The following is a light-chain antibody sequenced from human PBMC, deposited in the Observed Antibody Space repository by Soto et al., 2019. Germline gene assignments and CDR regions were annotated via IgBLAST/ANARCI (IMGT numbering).Light chain of an antibody. V-gene: IGKV3-15*01. J-gene: IGKJ2*01. Sequence: EIVLTQSPATLSVSPGDRVTLSCRASEGLFGFLAWYQQKPGQSPRLLIYGGSTRATGIPARFSGSGSATDFTLTISSLQSQDFAVYFCQSYNVWPFASGLGTKLEI. CDR2: GGS. CDR3: QSYNVWPFA. CDR1: EGLFGF.